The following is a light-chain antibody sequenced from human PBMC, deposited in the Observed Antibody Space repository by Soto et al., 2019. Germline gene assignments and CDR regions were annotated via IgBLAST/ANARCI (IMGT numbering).Light chain of an antibody. CDR2: GNS. V-gene: IGLV1-40*01. CDR1: SSNIGADYD. CDR3: QSYDSSLSVVV. Sequence: QSVVTQPPSVSGAPGQRVTISCTGSSSNIGADYDVHWYQHLPGKAPKLLIYGNSNRPSGVPERFSGSKSGTSASLAVTGLQAEDEADYYCQSYDSSLSVVVFGXGTQLTVL. J-gene: IGLJ2*01.